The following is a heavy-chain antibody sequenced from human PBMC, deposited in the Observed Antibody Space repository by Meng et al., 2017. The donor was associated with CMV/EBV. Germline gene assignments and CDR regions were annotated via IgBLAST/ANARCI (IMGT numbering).Heavy chain of an antibody. CDR1: GNTFTSYG. CDR2: IRAYNGNT. Sequence: QVQLGHPGAGVKKPGALVKGSCKASGNTFTSYGISWVRQAPGQGLEWMGWIRAYNGNTTYAQKLQGRVTMTTDTSTSTAYMELRSLRSDDTAAYYCAREGFDYWGQGTLVTVSS. V-gene: IGHV1-18*01. CDR3: AREGFDY. J-gene: IGHJ4*02.